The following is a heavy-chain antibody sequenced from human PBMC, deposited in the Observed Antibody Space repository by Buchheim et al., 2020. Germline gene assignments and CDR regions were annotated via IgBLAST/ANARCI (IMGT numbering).Heavy chain of an antibody. CDR3: ARQADGYNGV. CDR1: GGSISSRSWY. D-gene: IGHD5-24*01. J-gene: IGHJ4*02. V-gene: IGHV4-39*01. CDR2: IYYSGST. Sequence: QLQLQESGPGLVKPSETLSLTCTVSGGSISSRSWYWGWIRQPPVKGLEWIGSIYYSGSTYENPSLRSRVTISVDTSKNQFSLRLSSVTASDTAVYYCARQADGYNGVWGQGTL.